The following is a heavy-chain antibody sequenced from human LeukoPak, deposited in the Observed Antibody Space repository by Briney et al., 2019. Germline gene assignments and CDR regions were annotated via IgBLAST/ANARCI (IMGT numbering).Heavy chain of an antibody. Sequence: SETLSLTCAVSGYSIRSGYYWGWIRQTAGKGLEWIGRIYTSGTTNYNPSLKSRVTMSVDTSKNQFSLKLTSVTAADTAVYYCARGGGYCSSSANCYGNWFDPWGQGTLVTVSS. CDR1: GYSIRSGYY. V-gene: IGHV4-4*07. D-gene: IGHD2-2*01. CDR3: ARGGGYCSSSANCYGNWFDP. CDR2: IYTSGTT. J-gene: IGHJ5*02.